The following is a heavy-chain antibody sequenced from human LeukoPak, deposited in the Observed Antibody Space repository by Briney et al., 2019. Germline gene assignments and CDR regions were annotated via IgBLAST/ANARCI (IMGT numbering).Heavy chain of an antibody. Sequence: GGSLRLSCAASGFTFSTYAMHWVRQAPGKGLEGVAVISYDGSSKYYADSVKGRFTISRDNSKNTLYLQMNRLRAEDTAVYYCARARSSYGYGDAFDIWGQGTMVTVSS. CDR3: ARARSSYGYGDAFDI. V-gene: IGHV3-30*04. J-gene: IGHJ3*02. CDR1: GFTFSTYA. CDR2: ISYDGSSK. D-gene: IGHD5-18*01.